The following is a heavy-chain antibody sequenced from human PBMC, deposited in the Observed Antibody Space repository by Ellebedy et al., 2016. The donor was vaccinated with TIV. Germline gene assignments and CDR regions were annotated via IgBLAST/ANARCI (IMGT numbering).Heavy chain of an antibody. Sequence: GESLKISCKGSGYSFTSYWIGWVRQMPRKGLEWMGIIYPGDSDTRYSPSFQGQVTISADKSISTAYLQWSSLKASDTAMYYSARGAGGSRSTEYFQHWGPGTLVTVSS. D-gene: IGHD3-16*01. V-gene: IGHV5-51*01. CDR3: ARGAGGSRSTEYFQH. J-gene: IGHJ1*01. CDR2: IYPGDSDT. CDR1: GYSFTSYW.